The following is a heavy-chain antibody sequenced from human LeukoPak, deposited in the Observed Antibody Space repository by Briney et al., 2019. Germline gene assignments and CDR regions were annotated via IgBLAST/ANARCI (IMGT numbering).Heavy chain of an antibody. D-gene: IGHD4-17*01. CDR1: GFTFSDYY. CDR3: AKGPTVNYMDA. V-gene: IGHV3-23*01. Sequence: PGRTLRLSCAASGFTFSDYYMSWVRQAPGKGLEWVSVISGSGGTTHYADSVKGRFTISRDNSKNTLSLQMNSLRAEDTAVYYCAKGPTVNYMDAWGKGTTVTVSS. CDR2: ISGSGGTT. J-gene: IGHJ6*03.